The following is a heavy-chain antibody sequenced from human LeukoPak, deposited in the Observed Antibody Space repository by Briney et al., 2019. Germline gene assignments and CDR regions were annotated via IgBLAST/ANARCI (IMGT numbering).Heavy chain of an antibody. CDR3: AAYCCSTSCYSPEG. V-gene: IGHV1-24*01. D-gene: IGHD2-2*02. CDR2: IDPEDGET. CDR1: GYTFTGNH. J-gene: IGHJ4*02. Sequence: GASVKVSCKASGYTFTGNHVHWVRQAPGQGLEWMGGIDPEDGETIYAQKFQGRVTMTEDTSTNTAYMELSSLRSEDTAVYYCAAYCCSTSCYSPEGWGQGTLVTVSS.